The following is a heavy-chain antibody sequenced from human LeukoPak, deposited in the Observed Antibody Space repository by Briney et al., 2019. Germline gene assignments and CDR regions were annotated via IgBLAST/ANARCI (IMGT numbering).Heavy chain of an antibody. V-gene: IGHV4-30-2*01. CDR2: IYHSGST. CDR1: GGSISSGGYS. CDR3: ARYTVTNFDY. J-gene: IGHJ4*02. Sequence: PSETLSLTCAVSGGSISSGGYSWSWIRQPPGKGLEWIGYIYHSGSTYYNPSLKSRVTISVDTSKNQFSLKLSSVTAADTAVYYCARYTVTNFDYWGQGTLVTVSS. D-gene: IGHD4-11*01.